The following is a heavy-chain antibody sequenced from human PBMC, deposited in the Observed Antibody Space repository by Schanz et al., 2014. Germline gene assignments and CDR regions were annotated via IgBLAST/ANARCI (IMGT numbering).Heavy chain of an antibody. V-gene: IGHV3-30*04. J-gene: IGHJ5*02. CDR2: VSHDGFTK. CDR3: ARAPPLVRGIAGWFGP. D-gene: IGHD3-10*01. CDR1: GFSFSGFA. Sequence: QVQLEESGGGVVQPGGSLRLSCVASGFSFSGFAVHWVRQAPGKGLEWVSIVSHDGFTKHYADSVRGRFTLSRDNSKNPVYLKRNSRGAEDTAVYYCARAPPLVRGIAGWFGPWGQGSLVTVSS.